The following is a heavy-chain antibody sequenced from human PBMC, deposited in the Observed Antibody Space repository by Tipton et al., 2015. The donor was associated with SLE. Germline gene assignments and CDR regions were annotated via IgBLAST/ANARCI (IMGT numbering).Heavy chain of an antibody. Sequence: TLSLTCTVSGGSVSSSSKYWAWIRQPPGKGLEWIGSIYYTGTTTYYNSFLKSPVTMSVDTSRTQFSLELSSVTATDTAVDYCARDGRGYCDNSGCSEYNWFDPWGQRTLGTVSS. CDR3: ARDGRGYCDNSGCSEYNWFDP. D-gene: IGHD2-15*01. CDR1: GGSVSSSSKY. J-gene: IGHJ5*02. CDR2: IYYTGTTT. V-gene: IGHV4-39*07.